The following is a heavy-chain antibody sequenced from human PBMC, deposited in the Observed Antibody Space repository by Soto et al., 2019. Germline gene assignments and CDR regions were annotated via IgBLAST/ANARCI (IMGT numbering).Heavy chain of an antibody. Sequence: QLQLQESGSGLVKPSQTLSLTCAVSGGSIISGGYSWSWIRQPPGKGLEWIGYIFHSRSTYFNPSLESRVTISMDRSNNHFSLRLTSVTAADTAVYYCAREARSSRYDSSGYSQYWYFDLWGRGTLVTVSS. CDR1: GGSIISGGYS. J-gene: IGHJ2*01. V-gene: IGHV4-30-2*01. D-gene: IGHD3-22*01. CDR3: AREARSSRYDSSGYSQYWYFDL. CDR2: IFHSRST.